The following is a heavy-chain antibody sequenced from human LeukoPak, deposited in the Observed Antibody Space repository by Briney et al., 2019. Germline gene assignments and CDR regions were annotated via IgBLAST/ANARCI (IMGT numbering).Heavy chain of an antibody. CDR2: INTGNGNT. CDR1: GYTYTSYA. D-gene: IGHD2-8*01. J-gene: IGHJ4*02. Sequence: ASVKVSCTASGYTYTSYAMHWVRQAPGQRLEWMGWINTGNGNTKYSQKFQGRVTITRDTSADTAYMELSSLRSEDTAVYYCARLKYCTNGVCYAGFDYWGQGTLVTVSS. CDR3: ARLKYCTNGVCYAGFDY. V-gene: IGHV1-3*04.